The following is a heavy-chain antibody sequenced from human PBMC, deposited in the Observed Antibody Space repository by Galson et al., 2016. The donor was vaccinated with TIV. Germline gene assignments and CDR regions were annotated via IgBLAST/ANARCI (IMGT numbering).Heavy chain of an antibody. V-gene: IGHV1-69*02. Sequence: SVKVSCKASGGRLSTYSINWVRQAPGQGLEWMGRIIPIPGIADYAQKFQDRVTITADTSTRTAYMDLSSLKSEDTAVHYCTGGEDFDVWGNGTTVNVSS. D-gene: IGHD3-16*01. CDR1: GGRLSTYS. CDR3: TGGEDFDV. J-gene: IGHJ6*04. CDR2: IIPIPGIA.